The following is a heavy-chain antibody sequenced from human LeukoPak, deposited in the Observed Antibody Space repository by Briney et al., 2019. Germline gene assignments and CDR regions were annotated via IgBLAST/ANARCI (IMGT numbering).Heavy chain of an antibody. Sequence: GGSLRLSCAASGFSFSTYWLSWVRQAPGKGLEWVANIKEDGSVKNYVDSVKGRFTISRDNAKTSLSLQMNSLRDEDTAVYYCVGFEIQEVVPDAFDIWGQGTMVTVSS. V-gene: IGHV3-7*01. CDR2: IKEDGSVK. CDR1: GFSFSTYW. CDR3: VGFEIQEVVPDAFDI. J-gene: IGHJ3*02. D-gene: IGHD3-10*01.